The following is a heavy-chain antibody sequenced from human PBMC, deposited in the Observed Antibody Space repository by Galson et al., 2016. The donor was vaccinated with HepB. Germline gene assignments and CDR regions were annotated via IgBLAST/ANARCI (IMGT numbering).Heavy chain of an antibody. CDR2: IRSKTYGGTT. CDR3: ASAYGGYFDY. D-gene: IGHD4-23*01. Sequence: SLRLSCAVSGFTSGDYAMGWFRQAPGKGLEWVGFIRSKTYGGTTEYAASMKGRITISRDDSKSIAYLLMNSLKIEDTAVYFCASAYGGYFDYWGQGTLVTVSS. J-gene: IGHJ4*02. V-gene: IGHV3-49*03. CDR1: GFTSGDYA.